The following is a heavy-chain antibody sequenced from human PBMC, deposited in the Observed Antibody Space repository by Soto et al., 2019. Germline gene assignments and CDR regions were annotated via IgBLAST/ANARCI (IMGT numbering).Heavy chain of an antibody. CDR3: ARHEPGYYDAFAI. V-gene: IGHV5-51*01. J-gene: IGHJ3*02. D-gene: IGHD3-10*01. CDR2: IYPGDSDT. Sequence: GESLKISCTGPGYSFSSYWIGWVRQMHRKGLEWMGIIYPGDSDTRYSPSFQGQVTISADKFISTAYLQWISLKASDTAMYYCARHEPGYYDAFAIWGQWTIVTVS. CDR1: GYSFSSYW.